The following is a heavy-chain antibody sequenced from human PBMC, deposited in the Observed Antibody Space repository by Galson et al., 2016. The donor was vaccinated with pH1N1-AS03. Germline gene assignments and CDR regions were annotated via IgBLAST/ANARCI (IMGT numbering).Heavy chain of an antibody. J-gene: IGHJ2*01. CDR1: GFSCSASW. CDR3: ARESPLNYYHDR. D-gene: IGHD1-26*01. CDR2: IRQDGRVK. Sequence: SLRLPCAASGFSCSASWMSWVRQAPGKGLEWVANIRQDGRVKYYVDSAEGRFTISRDNAKKLLYLQMKTLRDEDRAVSYRARESPLNYYHDRWGRGTLVTVSS. V-gene: IGHV3-7*03.